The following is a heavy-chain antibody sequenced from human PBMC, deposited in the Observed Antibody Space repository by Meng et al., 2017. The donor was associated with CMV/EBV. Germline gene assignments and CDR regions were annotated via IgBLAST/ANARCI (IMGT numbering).Heavy chain of an antibody. CDR3: ARGGDGYCSSGSCYSSYYYGMDV. V-gene: IGHV4-38-2*02. J-gene: IGHJ6*02. Sequence: SETLSLTCTVSGYSISSGYYWGWIRQPPGKGLEWIGSIYHSGSTYYNPSLKSRVTISVDTSKNQFSLKLSSVTAADTAVYYCARGGDGYCSSGSCYSSYYYGMDVWGQGTTVTVSS. CDR2: IYHSGST. CDR1: GYSISSGYY. D-gene: IGHD2-15*01.